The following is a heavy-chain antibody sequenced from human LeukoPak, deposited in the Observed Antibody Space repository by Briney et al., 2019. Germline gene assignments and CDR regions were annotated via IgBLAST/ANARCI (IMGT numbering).Heavy chain of an antibody. D-gene: IGHD2-8*01. V-gene: IGHV3-21*04. CDR2: ISSSSSYI. CDR3: ARVPLMVYDNWFDP. CDR1: GFTFSSYE. J-gene: IGHJ5*02. Sequence: GGSLRLSCAASGFTFSSYEMNWVRQAPGKGLEWVSSISSSSSYIYYADSVKGRFTISRDNAKNSLYLQMNSLRAEDTALYYCARVPLMVYDNWFDPWGQGTLVTVSS.